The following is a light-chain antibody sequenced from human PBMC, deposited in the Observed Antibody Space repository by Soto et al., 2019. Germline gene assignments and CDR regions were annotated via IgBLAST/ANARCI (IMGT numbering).Light chain of an antibody. CDR3: SSYAGSNNFVV. Sequence: QSVLTQPPSASGSPGQSVIISCTGTSSDVGGYNYVSWYQQRPGKAPKLMIYEVSKRPSGVPDRFSGSKSGNTASLTVSGLQTEDEADYYCSSYAGSNNFVVFGGGTKLTVL. J-gene: IGLJ2*01. CDR2: EVS. V-gene: IGLV2-8*01. CDR1: SSDVGGYNY.